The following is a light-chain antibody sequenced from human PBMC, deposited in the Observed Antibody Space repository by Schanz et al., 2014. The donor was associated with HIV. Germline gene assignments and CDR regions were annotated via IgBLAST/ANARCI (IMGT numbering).Light chain of an antibody. CDR1: SSDVGGYNY. V-gene: IGLV2-8*01. CDR3: CSYAGRYTSVI. CDR2: EVS. J-gene: IGLJ2*01. Sequence: QSALTQPPSASGSPGQSVTISCTGTSSDVGGYNYVSWYQQHPGKAPKLMIYEVSKRPSGVPDRFSGSKSGTSASLAISGLQSEDEADYYCCSYAGRYTSVIFGGGTKLTVL.